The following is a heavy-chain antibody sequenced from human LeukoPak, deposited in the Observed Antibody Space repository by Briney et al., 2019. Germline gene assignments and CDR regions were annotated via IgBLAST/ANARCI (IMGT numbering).Heavy chain of an antibody. CDR2: MNPNSGNT. J-gene: IGHJ5*02. CDR3: ARGDYYDYVWGSYRYVPPGP. Sequence: ASVKVSCKASGYTFTSYYMHWVRQATGQGLEWMGWMNPNSGNTGYAQKFQGRVTITRNTSISTAYMELSSLRSEDTAVYYCARGDYYDYVWGSYRYVPPGPWGQGTLVTVSS. D-gene: IGHD3-16*02. V-gene: IGHV1-8*03. CDR1: GYTFTSYY.